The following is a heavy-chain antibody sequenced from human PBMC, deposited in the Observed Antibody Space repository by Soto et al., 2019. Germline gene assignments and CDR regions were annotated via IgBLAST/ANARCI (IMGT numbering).Heavy chain of an antibody. CDR1: GGSVSSYY. Sequence: PSETLSLTCTVSGGSVSSYYWSWIRQPAGKGLEWIGRFYTSGNTNYNPSLESRVTMSMDTSKNQFSLKLTSVTAADTAVYFCAREPLAHSYFDFWGRGALVTVSS. J-gene: IGHJ4*02. CDR2: FYTSGNT. CDR3: AREPLAHSYFDF. V-gene: IGHV4-4*07.